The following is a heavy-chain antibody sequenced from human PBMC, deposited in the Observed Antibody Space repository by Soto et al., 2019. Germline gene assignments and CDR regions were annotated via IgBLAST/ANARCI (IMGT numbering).Heavy chain of an antibody. CDR3: ARMSGDHSAFFSYGMDA. CDR1: VFTFDTYW. CDR2: INSDGTIS. Sequence: PRGSLLLSCASSVFTFDTYWMNWVRQAPGRGPEWLSGINSDGTISSYADSVKGRFTISRDNARNTLSLQMNSLRADDTAVYYCARMSGDHSAFFSYGMDAWGQGTTVTVSS. V-gene: IGHV3-74*01. D-gene: IGHD2-21*01. J-gene: IGHJ6*01.